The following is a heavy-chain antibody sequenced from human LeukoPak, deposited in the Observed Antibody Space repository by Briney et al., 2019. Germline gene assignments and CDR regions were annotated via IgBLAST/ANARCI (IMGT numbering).Heavy chain of an antibody. CDR2: ISGSGGST. J-gene: IGHJ4*02. CDR1: GFTFSSYA. D-gene: IGHD6-13*01. CDR3: ADSIAGSAYFDY. V-gene: IGHV3-23*01. Sequence: GGSLRLSCAASGFTFSSYAMSWVRQAPGKGLEWVPAISGSGGSTYYADSVKGRFTISRDNSKNTLYLQMNSLRAEDTAVYYCADSIAGSAYFDYWGQGTLVTVSS.